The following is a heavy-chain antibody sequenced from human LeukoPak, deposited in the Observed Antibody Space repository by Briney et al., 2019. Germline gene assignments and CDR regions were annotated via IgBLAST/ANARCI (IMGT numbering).Heavy chain of an antibody. Sequence: ASVKVSCKASGSTFTGYYMHWVGQAPGQGLEWMGWINPNSGGTNYAQKFQGRVTMTRDTSISTAYMELSRLRSDDTAVYYCARDEGYYSGGSCYDYYYGMDVWGQGTTVTVSS. CDR2: INPNSGGT. CDR1: GSTFTGYY. J-gene: IGHJ6*02. CDR3: ARDEGYYSGGSCYDYYYGMDV. V-gene: IGHV1-2*02. D-gene: IGHD2-15*01.